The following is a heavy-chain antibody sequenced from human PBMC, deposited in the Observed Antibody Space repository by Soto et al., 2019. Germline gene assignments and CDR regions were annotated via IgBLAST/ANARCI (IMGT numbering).Heavy chain of an antibody. Sequence: GGSLRLSCAASGFTFSSFALHWVRQTPGKGLEWVAGISYDGRNQYYADSGKGRFTISRDTSKNTLYLQMNILKTEDTAMYYCAKARGTSSLNFDSWGPGTPVTVSS. CDR2: ISYDGRNQ. J-gene: IGHJ4*02. D-gene: IGHD1-26*01. V-gene: IGHV3-30*04. CDR1: GFTFSSFA. CDR3: AKARGTSSLNFDS.